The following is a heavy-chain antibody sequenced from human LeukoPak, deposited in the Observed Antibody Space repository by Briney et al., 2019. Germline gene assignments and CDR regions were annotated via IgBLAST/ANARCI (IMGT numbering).Heavy chain of an antibody. CDR1: GFTFSSYW. Sequence: GGSLRLSCAASGFTFSSYWMSWVRQAPGKGLEWVANIKQDGSEKYYVDSVKGRFTISRDNAKNSLYLQMNSLRAEDSAVYYCARDDRDGYNYFAYWGQGTLVTVSS. CDR2: IKQDGSEK. J-gene: IGHJ4*02. CDR3: ARDDRDGYNYFAY. D-gene: IGHD5-24*01. V-gene: IGHV3-7*04.